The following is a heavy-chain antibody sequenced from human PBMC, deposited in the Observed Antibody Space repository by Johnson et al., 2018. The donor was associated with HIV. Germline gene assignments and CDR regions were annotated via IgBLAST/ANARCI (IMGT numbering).Heavy chain of an antibody. Sequence: VQLVESGGGLVKPGGSLRLSCEVSGFTLSTYWMSWVRQAPGKGLEWVANIKQDGSEKYCVDSVKGRFTISRDNAKKSLYLQMNSLRVEDTAVYFCARNGDGYTPDAFDIWGQGTMVTVSS. CDR2: IKQDGSEK. J-gene: IGHJ3*02. CDR1: GFTLSTYW. CDR3: ARNGDGYTPDAFDI. D-gene: IGHD5-24*01. V-gene: IGHV3-7*01.